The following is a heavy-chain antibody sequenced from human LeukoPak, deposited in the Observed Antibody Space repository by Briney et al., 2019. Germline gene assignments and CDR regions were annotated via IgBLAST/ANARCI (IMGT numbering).Heavy chain of an antibody. D-gene: IGHD6-19*01. J-gene: IGHJ4*02. Sequence: PGGSLRLSCAASGFTFSSYSMNWVRQAPGKGLEWVSGISGSGGSTYYADSVKGRFTISRDISKNTLYLQMNSLSAEDTAVYYCAKDEGSGWYYFDYWGQGSLVTVSS. CDR2: ISGSGGST. V-gene: IGHV3-23*01. CDR1: GFTFSSYS. CDR3: AKDEGSGWYYFDY.